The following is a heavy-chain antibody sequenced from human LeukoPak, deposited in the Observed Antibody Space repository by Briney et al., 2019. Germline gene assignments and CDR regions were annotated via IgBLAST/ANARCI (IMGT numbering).Heavy chain of an antibody. J-gene: IGHJ6*02. Sequence: PSETLSLTCTVSGGSISSSSYYWGWIRQPPGKGLEWIGSIYYSGSTYYNPSLKSRVTISVDTSKNQFSLKLSSVTAADTAVYYCARDRLVGATRGSSWSYYGMDVWGQGTTVTVSS. CDR1: GGSISSSSYY. D-gene: IGHD1-26*01. CDR3: ARDRLVGATRGSSWSYYGMDV. CDR2: IYYSGST. V-gene: IGHV4-39*07.